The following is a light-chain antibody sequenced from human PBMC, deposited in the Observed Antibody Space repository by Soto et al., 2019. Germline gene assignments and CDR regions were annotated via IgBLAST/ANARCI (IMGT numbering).Light chain of an antibody. V-gene: IGKV1-39*01. CDR2: GAK. CDR1: QAISNY. CDR3: QQSYSTPQT. J-gene: IGKJ1*01. Sequence: DIQMTQSPSFLSASVGDRVTITCRASQAISNYLNWYQQKPGKAPNLLIFGAKTLQSGVPSRFSGSGYGTDFTLTITTLQPEDFATYYCQQSYSTPQTFGQGTKVDIK.